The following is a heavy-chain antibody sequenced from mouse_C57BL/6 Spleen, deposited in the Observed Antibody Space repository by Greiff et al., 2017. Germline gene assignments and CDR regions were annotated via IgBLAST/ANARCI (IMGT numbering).Heavy chain of an antibody. J-gene: IGHJ1*03. CDR2: ISYDGSN. V-gene: IGHV3-6*01. D-gene: IGHD1-1*01. CDR3: ARNRGTTVGFDV. CDR1: GYSITSGYY. Sequence: ESGPGLVKPSQSLSLTCSVTGYSITSGYYWNWIRQFPGNKLEWMGYISYDGSNNYNPSLKNRNSITRDTSKNPFFLKLNSVTTEDTATDYCARNRGTTVGFDVWGTGTTVTVSS.